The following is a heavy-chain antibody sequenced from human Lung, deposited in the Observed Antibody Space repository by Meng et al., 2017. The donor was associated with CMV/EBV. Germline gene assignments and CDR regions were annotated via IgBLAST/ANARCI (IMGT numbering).Heavy chain of an antibody. CDR1: GYTFTGYY. CDR2: INPNSGGT. Sequence: ASVXVSXKASGYTFTGYYMHWVRQAPGQGLEWMGWINPNSGGTNYAQKFQGRVTMTRDTSISTAYMELSRLRSDDTAVYYCARVYGSGINWVHPWGQGTLVTVSS. CDR3: ARVYGSGINWVHP. V-gene: IGHV1-2*02. J-gene: IGHJ5*02. D-gene: IGHD3-10*01.